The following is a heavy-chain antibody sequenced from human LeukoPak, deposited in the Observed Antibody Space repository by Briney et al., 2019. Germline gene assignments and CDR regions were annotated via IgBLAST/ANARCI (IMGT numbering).Heavy chain of an antibody. D-gene: IGHD2-2*01. CDR3: AKDLWDIVVVPAAKWDY. CDR1: GFTLSSYG. V-gene: IGHV3-30*18. CDR2: ISYDGSNK. Sequence: PGRSLRLSCAASGFTLSSYGMHWVRQAPGKGLEWVAVISYDGSNKYYADSVKGRFAISRDNSKNTLYLQMNSLRAEDTAVYYCAKDLWDIVVVPAAKWDYWGQGTLVTVSS. J-gene: IGHJ4*02.